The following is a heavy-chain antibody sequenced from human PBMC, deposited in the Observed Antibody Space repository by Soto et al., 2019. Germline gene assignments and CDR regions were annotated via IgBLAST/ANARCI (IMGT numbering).Heavy chain of an antibody. CDR2: IFHTGTT. J-gene: IGHJ4*02. CDR3: ARDYSTIFGVVISY. D-gene: IGHD3-3*01. Sequence: SETLSLTCAVSGDSIIGIYHWAWIRQPPGRSLEWIASIFHTGTTYYTPSLKSRVTISVDTSKNQFSLKLSSVTAADTAVYYCARDYSTIFGVVISYWGQGTLVTVSS. V-gene: IGHV4-38-2*02. CDR1: GDSIIGIYH.